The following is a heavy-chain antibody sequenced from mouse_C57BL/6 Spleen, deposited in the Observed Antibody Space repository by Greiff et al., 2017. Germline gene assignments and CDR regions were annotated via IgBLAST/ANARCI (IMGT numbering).Heavy chain of an antibody. V-gene: IGHV1-64*01. Sequence: QVQLQQPGAELVKPGASVKLSCKASGYTFTSYWMHWVKQRPGQGLEWIGMIHPNSGSTNYNEKFKSKATLTVDKSSSTAYMQLSSLTSEDSAVYYCARDRYGNLYWYFDVWGTGTTVTVSS. D-gene: IGHD2-10*02. CDR1: GYTFTSYW. CDR3: ARDRYGNLYWYFDV. J-gene: IGHJ1*03. CDR2: IHPNSGST.